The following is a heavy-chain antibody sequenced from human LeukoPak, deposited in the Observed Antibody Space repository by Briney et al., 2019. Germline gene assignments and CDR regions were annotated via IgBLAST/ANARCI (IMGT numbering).Heavy chain of an antibody. Sequence: ASVKVSCKASGYTFSSYGFSWVQQAPGQGLEWMGWINAYNGNTNYAQNLQGRVTMTTDTSTSTAYMELRSLRSDDTAVYYCARRQGTTLNFDYWGQGTLVTVSS. D-gene: IGHD1-1*01. CDR2: INAYNGNT. CDR1: GYTFSSYG. J-gene: IGHJ4*02. V-gene: IGHV1-18*01. CDR3: ARRQGTTLNFDY.